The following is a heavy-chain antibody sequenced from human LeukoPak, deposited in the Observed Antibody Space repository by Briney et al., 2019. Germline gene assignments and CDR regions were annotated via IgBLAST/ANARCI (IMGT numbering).Heavy chain of an antibody. V-gene: IGHV3-23*01. D-gene: IGHD3-10*01. CDR1: GFTFSTYG. CDR3: AKDLREGPYGSGSLNDY. Sequence: GGSLRLSCAASGFTFSTYGMTWVRQAPGKGLEWVSAISDSGGRTYYADSVKGRFTISRDNSKNTLYLQMNSLRAEDTAVYYCAKDLREGPYGSGSLNDYWGQGTLVTVSS. CDR2: ISDSGGRT. J-gene: IGHJ4*02.